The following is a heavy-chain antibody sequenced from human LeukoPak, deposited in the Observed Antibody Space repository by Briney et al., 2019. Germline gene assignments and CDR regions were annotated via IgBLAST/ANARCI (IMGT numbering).Heavy chain of an antibody. CDR2: IYSSGST. CDR1: GGSISNYY. D-gene: IGHD6-25*01. Sequence: SETLSLTCTVSGGSISNYYWTWIRQPAGKGLEWIGRIYSSGSTNYNSFLKSRVIMSVDTSKNQFSLNLTSVTAADTAVYYCARDSAERAWDYWGQGTLVTVSS. CDR3: ARDSAERAWDY. V-gene: IGHV4-4*07. J-gene: IGHJ4*02.